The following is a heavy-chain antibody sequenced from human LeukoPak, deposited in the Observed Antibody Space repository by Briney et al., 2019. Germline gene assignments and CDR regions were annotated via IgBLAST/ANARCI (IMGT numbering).Heavy chain of an antibody. CDR2: ISAYSGNT. V-gene: IGHV1-18*01. D-gene: IGHD2-2*02. CDR3: ARDGYCSSTSCYTENWFDP. Sequence: ASVKVSCKASGYTFTSYGISWVRQAPGQGLEWMGWISAYSGNTNYAQKLQGRVTMTTDTSTSTAYMELRSLRSDDTAVYCCARDGYCSSTSCYTENWFDPWGQGTLVTVSS. J-gene: IGHJ5*02. CDR1: GYTFTSYG.